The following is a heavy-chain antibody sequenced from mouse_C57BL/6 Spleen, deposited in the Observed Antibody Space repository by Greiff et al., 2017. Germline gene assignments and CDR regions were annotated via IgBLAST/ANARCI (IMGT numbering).Heavy chain of an antibody. CDR1: GFTFSSYG. CDR3: ASSSSYYFDY. D-gene: IGHD1-1*01. V-gene: IGHV5-6*01. J-gene: IGHJ2*01. CDR2: ISSGGSYT. Sequence: EVKLVESGGDLVKPGGSLKLSCAASGFTFSSYGMSWVRQTPDKRLEWVATISSGGSYTYYPDSVKGRFTISRDNAKNTLYLQMSSLKSEDTAMYYCASSSSYYFDYWRQGTTLTVSS.